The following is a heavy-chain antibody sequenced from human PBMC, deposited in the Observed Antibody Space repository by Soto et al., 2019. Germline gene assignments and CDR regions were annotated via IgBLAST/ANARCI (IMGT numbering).Heavy chain of an antibody. CDR2: IDPSDSYT. Sequence: PGESLKISCKGSGYSFTNYWISWVRQMHGKGLEWMGRIDPSDSYTNYRPSFQGHVTISADKSITTAYLQWSSLKASDSAMYYCATYCSSTRCPWETINAAFEIWGQGTMVTVSS. J-gene: IGHJ3*02. D-gene: IGHD2-2*01. V-gene: IGHV5-10-1*01. CDR1: GYSFTNYW. CDR3: ATYCSSTRCPWETINAAFEI.